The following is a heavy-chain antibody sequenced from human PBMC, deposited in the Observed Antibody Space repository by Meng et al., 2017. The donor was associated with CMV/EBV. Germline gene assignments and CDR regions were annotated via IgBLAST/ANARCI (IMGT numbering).Heavy chain of an antibody. V-gene: IGHV1-2*02. CDR1: GYTFTGYY. D-gene: IGHD3-16*01. CDR2: INPNSGGT. J-gene: IGHJ4*02. Sequence: ASLKVSCKASGYTFTGYYMHWVRQAPGQGLEWMGWINPNSGGTNYAQKFQGRVTMNRDTSISTAYMELSRLRSDDTAVYYCARGEPRVGGPFDYWGQGTLVTVSS. CDR3: ARGEPRVGGPFDY.